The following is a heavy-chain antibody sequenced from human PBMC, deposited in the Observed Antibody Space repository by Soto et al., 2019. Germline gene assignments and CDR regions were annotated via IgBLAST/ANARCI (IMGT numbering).Heavy chain of an antibody. CDR1: GLTFTSSS. Sequence: GGSLRLSCTASGLTFTSSSFHWVRQAPGKGLEWVAVISENGDRQYSTESVRGRFLISRDSSKNTVYLQMNSLRPEDTGVYFCARRLATTVSALGYWGQGALVTVS. CDR3: ARRLATTVSALGY. V-gene: IGHV3-30-3*01. J-gene: IGHJ4*02. D-gene: IGHD4-17*01. CDR2: ISENGDRQ.